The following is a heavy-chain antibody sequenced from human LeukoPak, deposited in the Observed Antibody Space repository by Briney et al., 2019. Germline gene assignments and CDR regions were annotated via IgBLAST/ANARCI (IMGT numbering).Heavy chain of an antibody. CDR3: ARRVYGSGTYYNAPDYYYYYMDV. V-gene: IGHV5-51*01. CDR1: GYIFTTYW. CDR2: IYPGDSNT. D-gene: IGHD3-10*01. Sequence: GESLKISCKASGYIFTTYWIGWVRQMPGKGLEWMGIIYPGDSNTKYSPSFQGQVTISADKSISTAYLQWSSLKASDSAMYYCARRVYGSGTYYNAPDYYYYYMDVWGKGTTVTVCS. J-gene: IGHJ6*03.